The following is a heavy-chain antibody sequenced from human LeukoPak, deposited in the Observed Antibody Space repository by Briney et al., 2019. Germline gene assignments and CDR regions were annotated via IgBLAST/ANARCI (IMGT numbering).Heavy chain of an antibody. D-gene: IGHD5-18*01. V-gene: IGHV4-59*01. CDR3: ASYSSPVYYYGMDV. CDR1: GGSISSYY. CDR2: IYYSGST. Sequence: SETLSLTRTVSGGSISSYYWSWIRQPPGKGLEWIGYIYYSGSTNYNPSLKSRVTISVDTSKNQFSLKLSSVTAADTAVYYCASYSSPVYYYGMDVWGQGTTVTVSS. J-gene: IGHJ6*02.